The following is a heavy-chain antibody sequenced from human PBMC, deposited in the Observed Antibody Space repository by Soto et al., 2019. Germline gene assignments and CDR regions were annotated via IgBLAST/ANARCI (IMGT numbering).Heavy chain of an antibody. CDR3: TRASGGYSDR. Sequence: ASVKFCCKTSGDTFTSDDISWVRQAPGQGLEWMGWIRVYNGKTNYAQKFQDRVTVTTDTSTSTAYMELRSLRSDDTAVYYCTRASGGYSDRWG. J-gene: IGHJ5*02. CDR2: IRVYNGKT. D-gene: IGHD1-26*01. V-gene: IGHV1-18*04. CDR1: GDTFTSDD.